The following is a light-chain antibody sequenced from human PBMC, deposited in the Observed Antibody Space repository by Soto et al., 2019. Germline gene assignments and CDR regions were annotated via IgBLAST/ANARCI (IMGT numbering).Light chain of an antibody. V-gene: IGLV2-14*01. J-gene: IGLJ1*01. Sequence: QSALTQPASVSGSPGQSITIACTGTSSDFGGHNSVSWYQQHPGKAHQLIIYEVSNRPSGISHRFSASQSGNTASLTISGLQTEDEADYYCSSYTTSDTRVFGTGTKLTVL. CDR2: EVS. CDR1: SSDFGGHNS. CDR3: SSYTTSDTRV.